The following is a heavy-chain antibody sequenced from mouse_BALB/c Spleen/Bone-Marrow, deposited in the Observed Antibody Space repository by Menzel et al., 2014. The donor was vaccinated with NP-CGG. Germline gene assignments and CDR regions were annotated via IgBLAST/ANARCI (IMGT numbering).Heavy chain of an antibody. J-gene: IGHJ2*01. CDR1: GYTFTSYW. CDR2: IYPGSGST. V-gene: IGHV1S22*01. CDR3: TSWDY. Sequence: LQQSGLLVRPGASVKLSCKASGYTFTSYWMHWVKQRHGQGLEWIGNIYPGSGSTNYDEKFKSKCTLTVDTSSSTAYMHLSSLTSEDSAVYYCTSWDYWGQGTTLTVSS.